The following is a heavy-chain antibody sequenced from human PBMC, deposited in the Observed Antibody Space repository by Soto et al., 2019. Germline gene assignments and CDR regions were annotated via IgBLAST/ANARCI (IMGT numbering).Heavy chain of an antibody. CDR3: TKGGAGVPGDVRQNWFDP. J-gene: IGHJ5*02. D-gene: IGHD2-2*01. Sequence: EVQLLESGGGLVQPGGSLRLSCAASGFTFSSYGMSWVRPAPGKGLEWVASISGSSGSIYYADSVKGRFTVSRENSKITLYLQMNSLRAEDTAVYYCTKGGAGVPGDVRQNWFDPWGQGTLVTVSS. CDR2: ISGSSGSI. V-gene: IGHV3-23*01. CDR1: GFTFSSYG.